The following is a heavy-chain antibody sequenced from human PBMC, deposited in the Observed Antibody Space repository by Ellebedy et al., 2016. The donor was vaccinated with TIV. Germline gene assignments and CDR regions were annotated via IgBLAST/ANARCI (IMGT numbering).Heavy chain of an antibody. CDR2: ISSSSSYT. D-gene: IGHD3-16*02. J-gene: IGHJ4*02. V-gene: IGHV3-11*06. CDR1: GFTFSDYY. CDR3: ARGQLRLGELSLAPFDY. Sequence: GESLKISCAASGFTFSDYYICWIRQPPGKGLEWVTYISSSSSYTNYADSVKGRVTISRDNAKNSLYLQMNSLRAEDTAVYYCARGQLRLGELSLAPFDYWGQGTLVTVSS.